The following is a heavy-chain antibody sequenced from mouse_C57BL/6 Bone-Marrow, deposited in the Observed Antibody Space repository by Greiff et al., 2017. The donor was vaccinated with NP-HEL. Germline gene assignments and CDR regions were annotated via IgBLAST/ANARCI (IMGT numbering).Heavy chain of an antibody. CDR2: VYPYNGGT. CDR1: GFTFTDYY. CDR3: ARGPRHYYGSSYWYFDV. J-gene: IGHJ1*03. V-gene: IGHV1-36*01. D-gene: IGHD1-1*01. Sequence: VQLKQSGPVLVKPGPSVKISCKASGFTFTDYYMHWVKQSHGKSLEWIGLVYPYNGGTSYNQKFKGKATLTVDTSSSTAYMELNSLTSEDSAVYYCARGPRHYYGSSYWYFDVWGTGTTVTVSS.